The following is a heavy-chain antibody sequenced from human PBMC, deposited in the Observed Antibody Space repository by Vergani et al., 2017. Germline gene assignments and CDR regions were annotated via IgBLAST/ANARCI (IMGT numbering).Heavy chain of an antibody. V-gene: IGHV3-30*02. CDR3: AKHFRVWGIDY. Sequence: QVQLVESGGGVVQRGGSLRLSCATSGCTLSNYDMQWIRQGPGKGLDFVAFIQFDGSNQYYADSVKGRFTLSRDFSKNTLYLQMNSLRTDDTATYYCAKHFRVWGIDYWGQGTQVIVSS. CDR2: IQFDGSNQ. CDR1: GCTLSNYD. J-gene: IGHJ4*02. D-gene: IGHD3-16*01.